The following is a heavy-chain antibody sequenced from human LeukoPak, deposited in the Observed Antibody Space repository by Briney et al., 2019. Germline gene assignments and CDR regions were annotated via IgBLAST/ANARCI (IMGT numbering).Heavy chain of an antibody. Sequence: SETLSLTCTVYGGAFSGYYLNWIRQPPGKGLEWIGEITHSGSTNYHPSLKSRVTMSVDTSTNQFSLRVSYVTAADTDVYDCARGERYYYYIDVMGKGTTVTVSS. V-gene: IGHV4-34*01. CDR3: ARGERYYYYIDV. CDR1: GGAFSGYY. J-gene: IGHJ6*03. CDR2: ITHSGST.